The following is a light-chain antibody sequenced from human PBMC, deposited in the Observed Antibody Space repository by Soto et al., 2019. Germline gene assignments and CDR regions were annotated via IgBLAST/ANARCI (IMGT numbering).Light chain of an antibody. J-gene: IGKJ1*01. CDR2: KAS. Sequence: DIQMTQSPSTLSASVGDRVTITCRASQSVNWLAWYQQKPGIAPKLLIYKASSLEVGVPSRFSGSGSGTEFTLTISSLQPDDFATYYCQQYNSYRSWTFGQGTKVEIK. V-gene: IGKV1-5*03. CDR3: QQYNSYRSWT. CDR1: QSVNW.